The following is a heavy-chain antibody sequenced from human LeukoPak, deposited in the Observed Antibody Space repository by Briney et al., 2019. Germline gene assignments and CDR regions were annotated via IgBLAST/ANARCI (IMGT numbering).Heavy chain of an antibody. J-gene: IGHJ6*02. CDR2: VIPIFGTP. Sequence: SVKVSCKASGYTFTSYYMHWVRQAPGQGLEWMGGVIPIFGTPNYAQKFQGRVTITADESTSTAYMELSSLRSEDTAVYYCARGSGTITMVRGVFYGMDVWGQGTTVTVSS. CDR1: GYTFTSYY. CDR3: ARGSGTITMVRGVFYGMDV. V-gene: IGHV1-69*13. D-gene: IGHD3-10*01.